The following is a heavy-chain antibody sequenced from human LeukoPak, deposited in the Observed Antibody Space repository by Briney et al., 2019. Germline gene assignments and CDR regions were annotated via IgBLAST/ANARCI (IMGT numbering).Heavy chain of an antibody. CDR1: GGSLSNYY. V-gene: IGHV4-59*01. Sequence: PSETLSLTCTVSGGSLSNYYWSWIRQPPGKGLEWIGYMYYTGSTYYNPSLKSRVTISVDTSKNQFSLKLRSVTAADTAVYYCASSHPLGSNNDFSTPVVYWGQGTLVTVSA. J-gene: IGHJ4*02. CDR3: ASSHPLGSNNDFSTPVVY. D-gene: IGHD1-14*01. CDR2: MYYTGST.